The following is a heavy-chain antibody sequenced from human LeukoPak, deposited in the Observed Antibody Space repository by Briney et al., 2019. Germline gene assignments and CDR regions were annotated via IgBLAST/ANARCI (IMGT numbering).Heavy chain of an antibody. J-gene: IGHJ3*02. D-gene: IGHD6-13*01. Sequence: PSETLSLTCTVSGGYISSYYGSWIRQPPGKGLEWIGYIYYSGSTNYNPSLKSRVTISVDTSKNQFSLKLSSVTAADTAVYYCARDVAEAFDIWGQGTMVTVSS. CDR3: ARDVAEAFDI. V-gene: IGHV4-59*01. CDR2: IYYSGST. CDR1: GGYISSYY.